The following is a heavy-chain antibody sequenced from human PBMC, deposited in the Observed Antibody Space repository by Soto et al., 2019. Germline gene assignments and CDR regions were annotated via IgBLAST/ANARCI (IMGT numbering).Heavy chain of an antibody. Sequence: GASVKVSCKASGYALTSYGISWVRQAPGQGLEWMGWISAYNGNTNYAQKLQGRVTMTTDTSTRTAYMELRSLRSDDTAVYYCATGSLEWLVDVWGQGTTVTVSS. CDR3: ATGSLEWLVDV. D-gene: IGHD3-3*01. CDR1: GYALTSYG. J-gene: IGHJ6*02. CDR2: ISAYNGNT. V-gene: IGHV1-18*01.